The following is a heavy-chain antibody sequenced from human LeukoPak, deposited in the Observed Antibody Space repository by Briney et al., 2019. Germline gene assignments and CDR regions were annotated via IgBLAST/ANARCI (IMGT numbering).Heavy chain of an antibody. D-gene: IGHD6-13*01. CDR2: IYHSGST. V-gene: IGHV4-38-2*02. Sequence: SETLSLTCAVSGYSISSGYYWGWIRQPPGQGLEWIGSIYHSGSTYYNPSLKSRVTISVDTSKNQFSLKLSSVTAADTAVYYCAREVVLAAAGTEYMDVWGKGTTVTVSS. CDR3: AREVVLAAAGTEYMDV. CDR1: GYSISSGYY. J-gene: IGHJ6*03.